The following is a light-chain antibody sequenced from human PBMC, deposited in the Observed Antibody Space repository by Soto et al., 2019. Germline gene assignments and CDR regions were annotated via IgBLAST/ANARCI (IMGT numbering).Light chain of an antibody. J-gene: IGLJ2*01. V-gene: IGLV2-14*01. CDR2: EVF. CDR3: SSYTNSNTLI. CDR1: TGDVGGYDY. Sequence: QSALTQPASVSGSPGQSITISCTGTTGDVGGYDYVSWYQHQPNKVPKLMIYEVFNRPSGISNRFSGSKSGNTASLTISGLQTEDEAGYYCSSYTNSNTLIFGGGPKLTVL.